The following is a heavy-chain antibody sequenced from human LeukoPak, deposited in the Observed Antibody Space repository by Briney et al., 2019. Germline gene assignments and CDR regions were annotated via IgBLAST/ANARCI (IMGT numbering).Heavy chain of an antibody. Sequence: ASVKVSCKAFGYTFTDYHMYWVGQAPAQGLAWVGWINPNSGDTNDAQKYHGRVTMTRDTTISTADKEPSRLRADDTAVFYCATLIAHLDYWGQGTLVTVSS. D-gene: IGHD2-8*01. V-gene: IGHV1-2*02. CDR1: GYTFTDYH. CDR3: ATLIAHLDY. J-gene: IGHJ4*02. CDR2: INPNSGDT.